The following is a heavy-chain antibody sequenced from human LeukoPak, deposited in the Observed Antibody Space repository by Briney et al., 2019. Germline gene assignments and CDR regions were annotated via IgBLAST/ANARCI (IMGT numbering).Heavy chain of an antibody. V-gene: IGHV4-34*01. Sequence: SETLSLTCAVYGGSFSGYYWRWIRQPPGKGLEGIGEINHSGRTNYNPSLKSRVTISVDTSKNQFSLKLSSVTAADTAVYYCARGGTLYPTPGAFDIWGQGTMVTVSS. CDR3: ARGGTLYPTPGAFDI. D-gene: IGHD2-8*01. CDR1: GGSFSGYY. J-gene: IGHJ3*02. CDR2: INHSGRT.